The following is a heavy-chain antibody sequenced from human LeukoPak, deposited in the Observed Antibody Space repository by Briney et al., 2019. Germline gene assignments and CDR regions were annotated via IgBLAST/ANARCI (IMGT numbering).Heavy chain of an antibody. D-gene: IGHD4-17*01. J-gene: IGHJ4*02. Sequence: GGSLRLSCAASGFNFSAYSMNWVRQAPGKGLEWVSYISRSSDAIYDADSVKGRFTISRDNAKNLLFLQMTSLGVEDTALYYCASGDSDHYITLDYWGQGTLVTVSS. V-gene: IGHV3-48*01. CDR2: ISRSSDAI. CDR1: GFNFSAYS. CDR3: ASGDSDHYITLDY.